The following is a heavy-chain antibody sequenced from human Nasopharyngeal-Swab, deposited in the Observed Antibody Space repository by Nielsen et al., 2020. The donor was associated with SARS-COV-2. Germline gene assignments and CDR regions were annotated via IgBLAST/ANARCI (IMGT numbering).Heavy chain of an antibody. CDR1: GFTVSSNY. J-gene: IGHJ6*02. CDR3: AKVTITGTEKYYYYYGMDV. V-gene: IGHV3-53*05. CDR2: IYSGGST. Sequence: GESPKISCAASGFTVSSNYMSWVRQAPGKGLEWVSVIYSGGSTYYADSVKGRFTISRDNSKNTLYLQMNSLRAEDTAVYYCAKVTITGTEKYYYYYGMDVWGQGTTVTVSS. D-gene: IGHD1-7*01.